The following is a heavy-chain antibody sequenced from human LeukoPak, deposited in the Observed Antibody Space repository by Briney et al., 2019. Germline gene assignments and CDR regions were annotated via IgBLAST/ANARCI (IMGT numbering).Heavy chain of an antibody. J-gene: IGHJ3*02. Sequence: GGSLKLSCAASGFTFSGSPIHWVRQASGKGLEWVGRIRSKANNYATTYAASVKGRFTISRDDSKNTAYLQMNSLKTEDTAVYYCAGPQIIEGNAFDIWGQGTMVTVSS. CDR2: IRSKANNYAT. CDR1: GFTFSGSP. V-gene: IGHV3-73*01. CDR3: AGPQIIEGNAFDI.